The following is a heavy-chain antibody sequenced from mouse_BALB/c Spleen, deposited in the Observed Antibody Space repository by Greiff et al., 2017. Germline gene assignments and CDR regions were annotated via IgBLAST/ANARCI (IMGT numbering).Heavy chain of an antibody. CDR2: ISTYYGDA. Sequence: VKVVESGAELVRPGVSVKISCKGSGYTFTDYAMHWVKQSHAKSLEWIGVISTYYGDASYNQKFKGKATMTVDKSSSTAYMELARLTSEDSAIYYCARNYGSSPAWFAYWGQGTLVTVSA. J-gene: IGHJ3*01. CDR1: GYTFTDYA. D-gene: IGHD1-1*01. CDR3: ARNYGSSPAWFAY. V-gene: IGHV1S137*01.